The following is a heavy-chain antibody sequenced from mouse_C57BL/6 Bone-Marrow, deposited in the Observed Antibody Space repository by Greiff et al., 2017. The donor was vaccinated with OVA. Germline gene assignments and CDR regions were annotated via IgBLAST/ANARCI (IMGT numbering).Heavy chain of an antibody. D-gene: IGHD5-2*01. Sequence: VKLMESGAELVRPGASVTLSCKASGYTFTDYEMHWVKQTPVHGLEWIGAIDPETGGTAYNQKFKGKAILTADKSSSTAYMELRSLTSEDSAVFCCTRGGNNYDYAMDCRGQGTSVTVSS. CDR3: TRGGNNYDYAMDC. V-gene: IGHV1-15*01. CDR2: IDPETGGT. J-gene: IGHJ4*01. CDR1: GYTFTDYE.